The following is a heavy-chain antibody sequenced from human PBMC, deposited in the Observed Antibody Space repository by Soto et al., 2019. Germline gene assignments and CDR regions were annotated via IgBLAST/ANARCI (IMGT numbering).Heavy chain of an antibody. CDR3: AKDKDGVITRSHFDY. Sequence: EGQLLQSGGGLVQPGGSLRLSCTGSGFIFSSYAMSWVRQATGKGLEWISGLNGGGSNTLYADSVKGRFTISRDNFKNTLYLQMNSLRAEDTAVYYCAKDKDGVITRSHFDYWGQGNLVTVSS. CDR1: GFIFSSYA. V-gene: IGHV3-23*01. J-gene: IGHJ4*02. CDR2: LNGGGSNT. D-gene: IGHD3-22*01.